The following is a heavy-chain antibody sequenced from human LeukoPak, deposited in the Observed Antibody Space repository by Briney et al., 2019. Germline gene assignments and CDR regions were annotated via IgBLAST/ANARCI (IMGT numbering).Heavy chain of an antibody. CDR2: ISTSGGST. CDR3: ARGAPYSGGSCMYYFDY. Sequence: GGSLRLSCAASGFTFSNYAMNWVRQAPGKGLEWVSGISTSGGSTYYADSVKGRFTISRDNSKNTLYLQMNSLRAEDTAVYYCARGAPYSGGSCMYYFDYWGQGTLVTVSS. D-gene: IGHD2-15*01. V-gene: IGHV3-23*01. CDR1: GFTFSNYA. J-gene: IGHJ4*02.